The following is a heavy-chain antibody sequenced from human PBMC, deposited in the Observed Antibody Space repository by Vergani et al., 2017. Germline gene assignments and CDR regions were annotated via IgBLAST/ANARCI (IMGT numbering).Heavy chain of an antibody. J-gene: IGHJ4*02. V-gene: IGHV4-38-2*02. CDR2: VFHSGSA. Sequence: QVQLQESGPGLVKPSETLSLTCSVSGYSISRGYYWGWIRQPPGKGLEWIATVFHSGSAYYNPSLRRRVTISVETSKNQFSLRLTTLTAADTAVYYCARLNGDYMRLSEYWGQGTLVAVSS. CDR3: ARLNGDYMRLSEY. CDR1: GYSISRGYY. D-gene: IGHD4-17*01.